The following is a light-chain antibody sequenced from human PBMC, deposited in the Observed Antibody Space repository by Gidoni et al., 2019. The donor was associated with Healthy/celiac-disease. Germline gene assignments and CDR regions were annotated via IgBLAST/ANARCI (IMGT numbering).Light chain of an antibody. J-gene: IGLJ3*02. V-gene: IGLV1-40*01. CDR1: SSNIGAGYD. CDR2: GNS. Sequence: QSVLTQPPSVSGAPGQRVTISGTGSSSNIGAGYDVHWYQQLPGTAPKLLIYGNSNRPSGVPDRFSGSKSGTSASLAITGLQAEDEADYYCRSYDSSLGGPWVFGGGTKRTVL. CDR3: RSYDSSLGGPWV.